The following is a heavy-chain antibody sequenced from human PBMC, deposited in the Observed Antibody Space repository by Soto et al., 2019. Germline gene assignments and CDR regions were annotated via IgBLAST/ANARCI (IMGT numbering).Heavy chain of an antibody. J-gene: IGHJ3*02. CDR1: GYTFTGYY. CDR3: ARVSGWELLRRAFDI. V-gene: IGHV1-2*04. CDR2: INPNSGGT. Sequence: QVQLVQSGAEVKKPGASVKVSCKASGYTFTGYYMHWVRQAPGQGLEWMGWINPNSGGTNYAQKFQGWVTMTRDTSISTAYMELSRLRSDDTAVYYCARVSGWELLRRAFDIWGQGTMVTVSS. D-gene: IGHD1-26*01.